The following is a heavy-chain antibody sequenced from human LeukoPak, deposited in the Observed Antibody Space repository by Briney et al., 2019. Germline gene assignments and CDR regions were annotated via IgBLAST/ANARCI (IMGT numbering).Heavy chain of an antibody. Sequence: GGSLRLSCAGSGFAFSEYWMHWARQTPEKGLMWVSRINDGGTYTAYADSVKGRFAVSRDNAVNTLYLQMDSLTVEDTGLYYCVREIKIMGFRAFDYWGQGTPVTVSS. D-gene: IGHD3-10*01. J-gene: IGHJ4*02. CDR3: VREIKIMGFRAFDY. CDR1: GFAFSEYW. CDR2: INDGGTYT. V-gene: IGHV3-74*01.